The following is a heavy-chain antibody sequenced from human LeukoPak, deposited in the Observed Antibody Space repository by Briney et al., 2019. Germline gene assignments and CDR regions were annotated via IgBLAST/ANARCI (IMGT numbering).Heavy chain of an antibody. D-gene: IGHD3-3*02. Sequence: ASVKVSCKASGYTFTRHYIHWVRQAPGQGLDWMGIINPSTGSSTYAQKFQGRVTMTWDTSTSTVYMELSSLRSEDTAVYYCARDFSRLYFFDYWGQGTLVTVSS. CDR3: ARDFSRLYFFDY. V-gene: IGHV1-46*01. CDR1: GYTFTRHY. J-gene: IGHJ4*02. CDR2: INPSTGSS.